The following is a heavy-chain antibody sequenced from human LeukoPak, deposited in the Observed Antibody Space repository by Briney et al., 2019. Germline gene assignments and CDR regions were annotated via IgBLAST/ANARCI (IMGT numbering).Heavy chain of an antibody. V-gene: IGHV4-34*01. CDR3: ARARGVNRRDAFDI. J-gene: IGHJ3*02. D-gene: IGHD1-14*01. CDR1: GGSFSGYY. CDR2: INNSGST. Sequence: SETLSLTCAVYGGSFSGYYWSWIRQPPGKGLEWIGEINNSGSTNYNPSLKSRVTISVDTSKNQFSLKLSSVTAADTAVYYCARARGVNRRDAFDIWGQGTMVTVSS.